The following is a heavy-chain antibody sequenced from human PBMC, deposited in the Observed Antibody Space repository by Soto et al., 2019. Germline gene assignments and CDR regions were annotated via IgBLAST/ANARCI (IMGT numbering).Heavy chain of an antibody. D-gene: IGHD3-16*01. CDR3: ARDYAYAFDI. CDR1: GFSFSTYS. J-gene: IGHJ3*02. Sequence: EVQLVESGGGLVQPGGSLRLSCEASGFSFSTYSMNWVRQAPGKGLEWVSYIIGGANTIYYADSVRGRFTISRDNARNSLSLQMNSLRDEDTAVYYCARDYAYAFDIWGRGTMVTVSS. CDR2: IIGGANTI. V-gene: IGHV3-48*02.